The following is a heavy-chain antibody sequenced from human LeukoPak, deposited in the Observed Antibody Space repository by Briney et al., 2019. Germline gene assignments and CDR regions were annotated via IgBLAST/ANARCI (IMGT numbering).Heavy chain of an antibody. V-gene: IGHV3-74*01. Sequence: GGSLRLSCAASGFTFSSYWMHWVRPAPGKGLVWVSRINSDGSSTTYADSVKGRFPISRDNAKNTPYLQMNSLRAEDTAVYYCARVNYDFWSFLTWGQGTLVTVSS. J-gene: IGHJ5*02. CDR3: ARVNYDFWSFLT. CDR1: GFTFSSYW. CDR2: INSDGSST. D-gene: IGHD3-3*01.